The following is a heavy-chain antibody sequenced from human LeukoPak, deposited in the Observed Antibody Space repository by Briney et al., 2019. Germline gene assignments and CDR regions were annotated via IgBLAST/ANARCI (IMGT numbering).Heavy chain of an antibody. J-gene: IGHJ5*02. V-gene: IGHV4-34*01. CDR1: GGSFSGHY. CDR3: ARGGGYRSFDP. CDR2: INHSGST. Sequence: SETLSLTCAVYGGSFSGHYWSWIRQPAGKGLEWIGEINHSGSTNYNPSLTSRVTISVDTSKNQFSLKLSSVTAADTAVYYCARGGGYRSFDPWGQGTLVTVSS. D-gene: IGHD1-1*01.